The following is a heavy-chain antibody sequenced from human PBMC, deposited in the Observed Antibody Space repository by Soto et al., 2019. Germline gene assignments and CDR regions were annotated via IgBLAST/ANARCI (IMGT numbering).Heavy chain of an antibody. Sequence: QVQLVESGGGVVQPGRSLRLSCAASGFTFSSYGMHWVRQAPGKGLEWVAVISYDGSNKYYADSVKGRFTISRDKYKNTLYQQMSSVRAEDTAVYYCAKGMGTYWGGDCYTGWYFDLWGRGTLVTVSS. J-gene: IGHJ2*01. V-gene: IGHV3-30*18. D-gene: IGHD2-21*02. CDR3: AKGMGTYWGGDCYTGWYFDL. CDR1: GFTFSSYG. CDR2: ISYDGSNK.